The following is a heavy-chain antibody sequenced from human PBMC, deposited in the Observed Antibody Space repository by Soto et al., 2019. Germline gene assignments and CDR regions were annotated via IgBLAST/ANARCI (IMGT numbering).Heavy chain of an antibody. CDR2: ISSSGSTI. Sequence: QVQLVESGGGLVKPGGSLRLSCAASGFAFSDPYMSWIRQAPGKGLEWISYISSSGSTIYYADSVKGRFTISRDNAKKSLYLQMDSLTADDTAVYCCARGGASVTTPFDYWGQGTQVTVSS. V-gene: IGHV3-11*01. CDR1: GFAFSDPY. J-gene: IGHJ4*02. CDR3: ARGGASVTTPFDY. D-gene: IGHD4-17*01.